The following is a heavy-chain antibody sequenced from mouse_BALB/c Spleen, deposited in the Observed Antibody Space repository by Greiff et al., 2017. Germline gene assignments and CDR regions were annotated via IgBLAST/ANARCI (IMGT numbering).Heavy chain of an antibody. CDR2: INPSTGYT. D-gene: IGHD2-10*02. J-gene: IGHJ2*01. CDR1: GYTFTSYW. Sequence: VQLQQSGAELAKPGASVKMSCKASGYTFTSYWMHWVKQRPGQGLEWIGYINPSTGYTEYNQKFKDKATLTADKSSSTAYMQLSSLTSEDSAVYYCARGYGPYYLDYWGQGTTRTVAS. V-gene: IGHV1-7*01. CDR3: ARGYGPYYLDY.